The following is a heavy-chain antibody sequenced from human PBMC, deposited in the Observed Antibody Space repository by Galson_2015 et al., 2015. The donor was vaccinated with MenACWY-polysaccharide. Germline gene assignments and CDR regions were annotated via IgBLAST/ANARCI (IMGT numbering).Heavy chain of an antibody. CDR2: IDWDDYR. V-gene: IGHV2-70*01. CDR1: GFSPSTSGMC. Sequence: PALVKPTQTLTLTCTFSGFSPSTSGMCVTWIRQPPGKALEWLALIDWDDYRYYSTSLKTRLTISKDTYKNQVVLTMTKVDPVDTATYYCARTSRGGTVVYGMDVWGQGTTVTVS. D-gene: IGHD4-23*01. CDR3: ARTSRGGTVVYGMDV. J-gene: IGHJ6*02.